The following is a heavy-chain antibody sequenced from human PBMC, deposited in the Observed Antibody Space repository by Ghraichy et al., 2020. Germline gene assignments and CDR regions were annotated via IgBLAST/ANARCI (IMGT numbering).Heavy chain of an antibody. CDR2: IIPIFGTA. Sequence: SVKVSCKASGGTFSSYAISWVRQAPGQGLEWMGGIIPIFGTANYAQKFQGRVTITADESTSTAYMELSSLRSEDTAVYYCAAPRISLAKSPPVDWGQGTLVTVSS. CDR1: GGTFSSYA. J-gene: IGHJ4*02. V-gene: IGHV1-69*13. CDR3: AAPRISLAKSPPVD. D-gene: IGHD3-3*02.